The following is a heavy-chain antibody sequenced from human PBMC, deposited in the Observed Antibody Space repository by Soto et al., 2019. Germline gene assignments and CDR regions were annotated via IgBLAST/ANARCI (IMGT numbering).Heavy chain of an antibody. D-gene: IGHD6-19*01. V-gene: IGHV3-23*01. J-gene: IGHJ3*02. CDR1: GFTFSSYA. CDR3: AKQGPAVAGAGRGNDAFDI. CDR2: ISGSGGGT. Sequence: GVSLRLSCAASGFTFSSYAMSWVRQAPGKGLEWVSAISGSGGGTYYAGSVKGRFSISRDNSKNTLYLQMNSLRAEDTAVYYCAKQGPAVAGAGRGNDAFDIWGQGTMVTV.